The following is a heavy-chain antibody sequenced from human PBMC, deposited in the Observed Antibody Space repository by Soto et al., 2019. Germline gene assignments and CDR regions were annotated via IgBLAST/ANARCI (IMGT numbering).Heavy chain of an antibody. J-gene: IGHJ4*02. CDR3: AKSAYYYDRSGDTFDD. Sequence: PGGSLRLSCAASGFSFSYYWMHWVRQAPGKGLVWVSRINDQGGSPSYADSVKGRFTISRANAKNTLYLQMNSLRAEDTAVYYCAKSAYYYDRSGDTFDDWGQGTLVTVAS. V-gene: IGHV3-74*01. CDR1: GFSFSYYW. D-gene: IGHD3-22*01. CDR2: INDQGGSP.